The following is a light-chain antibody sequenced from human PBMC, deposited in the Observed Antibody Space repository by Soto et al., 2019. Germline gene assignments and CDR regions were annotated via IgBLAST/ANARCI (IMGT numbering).Light chain of an antibody. CDR3: QQYGSSPPYT. CDR2: GAS. Sequence: EIVLTQSPGTLSLSPGERATLSCRASQSVSSTYLAWYQQKPGQAPRLLLYGASSRATGIPDRFSGSGSGTDFTLTISSLEPEDFAVYYCQQYGSSPPYTFGQGTKLEIK. CDR1: QSVSSTY. J-gene: IGKJ2*01. V-gene: IGKV3-20*01.